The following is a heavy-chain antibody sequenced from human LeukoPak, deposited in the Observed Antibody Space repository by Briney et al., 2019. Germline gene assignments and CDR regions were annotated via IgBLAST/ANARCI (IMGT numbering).Heavy chain of an antibody. CDR2: VYYSGST. V-gene: IGHV4-59*01. D-gene: IGHD6-6*01. J-gene: IGHJ4*02. CDR3: ARGGSRSYTSSTLDY. CDR1: SGSISTYY. Sequence: SETLSLTCTVSSGSISTYYWNWIRQPPGKGLEWIGSVYYSGSTNYNPSLKSRVTISVDTSKNRFSLKLSSVTASDPAVFYCARGGSRSYTSSTLDYWGQGTLVTVSS.